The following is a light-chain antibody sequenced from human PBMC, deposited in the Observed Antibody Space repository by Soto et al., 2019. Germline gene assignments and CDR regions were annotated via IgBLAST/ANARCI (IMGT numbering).Light chain of an antibody. CDR1: QTISSW. CDR3: QQYNSYSWT. J-gene: IGKJ5*01. Sequence: IRMTQSPSSFSASTGDRVTITCRASQTISSWLAWYQQKPGKAPKLLIYKASTLKSGVPSRFSGSGSGTEFTLTISNLQPDDFATYYCQQYNSYSWTFGQGTRLEIK. V-gene: IGKV1-5*03. CDR2: KAS.